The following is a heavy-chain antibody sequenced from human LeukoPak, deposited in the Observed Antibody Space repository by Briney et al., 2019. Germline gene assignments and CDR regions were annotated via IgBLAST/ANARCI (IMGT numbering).Heavy chain of an antibody. CDR1: GGSISSSNW. Sequence: SETLSLTGAVSGGSISSSNWWSWVRQPPGKGLEWIGEIYHSGSTNYNPSLKSRVTISVDKSKNQFSLKLSSVTAADTAVYYCASSGDTAMATFDYWGQGTLVTVSS. CDR3: ASSGDTAMATFDY. J-gene: IGHJ4*02. CDR2: IYHSGST. V-gene: IGHV4-4*02. D-gene: IGHD5-18*01.